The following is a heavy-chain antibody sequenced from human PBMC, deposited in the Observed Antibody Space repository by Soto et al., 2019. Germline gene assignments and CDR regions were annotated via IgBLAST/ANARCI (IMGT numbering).Heavy chain of an antibody. Sequence: QVQLVQSGGEVKKPGASVKVSCKASGYTFTNYGISWVRQAPGQGLEWMGWIKVYNGNTKYAQKVQGRVTMTTDTSTSTAYIELRSLRSDETAVYYCARGVGSVSCYKEYNWFAPWGQGTLVTVSS. J-gene: IGHJ5*02. CDR3: ARGVGSVSCYKEYNWFAP. CDR2: IKVYNGNT. D-gene: IGHD3-10*01. V-gene: IGHV1-18*01. CDR1: GYTFTNYG.